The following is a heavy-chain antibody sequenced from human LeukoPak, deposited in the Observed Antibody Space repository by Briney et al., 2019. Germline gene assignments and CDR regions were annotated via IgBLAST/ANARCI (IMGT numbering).Heavy chain of an antibody. Sequence: GGSLRLSCAASGFTFSSYAMSWVRQAPGKGLEWFSAISDSGVSTYYADAVKGRFTISRDNSRNTLYLQMNSLRAEDTAVYYCAKDSYGSGSLNWFDPWGQGTLVTVTS. D-gene: IGHD3-10*01. J-gene: IGHJ5*02. CDR3: AKDSYGSGSLNWFDP. V-gene: IGHV3-23*01. CDR1: GFTFSSYA. CDR2: ISDSGVST.